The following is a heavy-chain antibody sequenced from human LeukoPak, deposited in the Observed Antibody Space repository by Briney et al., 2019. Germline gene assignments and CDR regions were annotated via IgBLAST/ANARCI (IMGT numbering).Heavy chain of an antibody. CDR1: GFTFSSYA. J-gene: IGHJ4*02. V-gene: IGHV3-23*01. D-gene: IGHD3-10*01. Sequence: GGSLRLSCAASGFTFSSYAMSWVRQAPGKGLEWVSAISGSGGSTYYADSVKGRFTISRDNSKNTLYLQMNSLRAEDMAVYYCAKDPVLLWFGEPSSYFDYWGQGTLVTVSS. CDR3: AKDPVLLWFGEPSSYFDY. CDR2: ISGSGGST.